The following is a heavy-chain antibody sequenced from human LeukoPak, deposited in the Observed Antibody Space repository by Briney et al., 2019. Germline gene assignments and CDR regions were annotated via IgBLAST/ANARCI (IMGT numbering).Heavy chain of an antibody. J-gene: IGHJ3*02. D-gene: IGHD5-18*01. CDR3: ARPGRGYSYGFDAFDI. V-gene: IGHV5-51*01. Sequence: GESLKISCKGSGYSFTSYWIGWVRQMPGKGLEWMGIIYPGDSDTRYSPSFQGQVTISADKSISTAYLHWSSPKASDTAMYYCARPGRGYSYGFDAFDIWGQGTMVTVSS. CDR2: IYPGDSDT. CDR1: GYSFTSYW.